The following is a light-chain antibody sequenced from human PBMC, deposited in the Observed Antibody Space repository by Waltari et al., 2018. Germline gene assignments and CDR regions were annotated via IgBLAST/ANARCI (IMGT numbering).Light chain of an antibody. J-gene: IGKJ1*01. Sequence: DAVRTQSPLSLPVTLGQPASISCRSRQSLVHTDGKTYLDWFHQRPGQSPRRLIYKVSSRDSGVPDRFSGSGSGTDFTLKISRVEAEDVGVYYCLQASHLPLTFGQGTKVEIK. V-gene: IGKV2-30*02. CDR2: KVS. CDR1: QSLVHTDGKTY. CDR3: LQASHLPLT.